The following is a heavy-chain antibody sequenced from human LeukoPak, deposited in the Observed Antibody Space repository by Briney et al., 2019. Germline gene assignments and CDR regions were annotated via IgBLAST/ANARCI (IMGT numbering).Heavy chain of an antibody. V-gene: IGHV3-48*03. CDR3: ARYTAMAFDY. D-gene: IGHD5-18*01. J-gene: IGHJ4*02. Sequence: GGSLRLSCAASGFTFSSYEMNWVRQAPGKGLEWVSYISSSGSTIYYADSVKGRFTISRDNAKNSLYLQMNSLRAEDTAVYCCARYTAMAFDYWGQGTLVTVSS. CDR2: ISSSGSTI. CDR1: GFTFSSYE.